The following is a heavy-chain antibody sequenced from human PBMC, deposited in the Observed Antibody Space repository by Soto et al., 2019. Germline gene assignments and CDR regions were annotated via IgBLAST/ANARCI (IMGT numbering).Heavy chain of an antibody. CDR2: LVPQFGTP. V-gene: IGHV1-69*01. CDR3: ARQNRDTPMVPFDV. D-gene: IGHD5-18*01. CDR1: RGTFNRYA. Sequence: QVQLVQSGAEVKKPGSSVKVSCLASRGTFNRYAINWVRQAPGHGLEWLGALVPQFGTPNYAQKFQDRVTIVADESTNTTSMELRGLPSDDTAVYYCARQNRDTPMVPFDVWGQGTLFTVSS. J-gene: IGHJ4*02.